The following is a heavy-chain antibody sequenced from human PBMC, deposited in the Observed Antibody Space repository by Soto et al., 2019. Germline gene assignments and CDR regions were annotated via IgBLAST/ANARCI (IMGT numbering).Heavy chain of an antibody. CDR1: GFTFSSYG. D-gene: IGHD3-3*01. CDR3: AREVGGQAGLQGRFDS. Sequence: QVQLVESGGGVVQPGRSLRLSCAASGFTFSSYGMHWVRQAPGKGLEWVAIIWYDGSDTSYADSVKGRFTISRDNSKNTLYLQMNSRRAEDTAVYYCAREVGGQAGLQGRFDSWGQGTLVTVSS. V-gene: IGHV3-33*01. J-gene: IGHJ4*02. CDR2: IWYDGSDT.